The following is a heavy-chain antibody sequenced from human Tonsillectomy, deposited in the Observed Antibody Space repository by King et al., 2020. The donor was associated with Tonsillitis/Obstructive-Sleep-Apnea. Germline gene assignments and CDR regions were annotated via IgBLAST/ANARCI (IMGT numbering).Heavy chain of an antibody. CDR2: INHSGST. D-gene: IGHD4-17*01. CDR1: GGSFSGYY. Sequence: VQLQQWGAGLLKPSETLSLTCAVYGGSFSGYYWSWIRQPPGKGLEWIGEINHSGSTNYNPSLKSRVTISVDTSKNQFSLKLSSVTAADTAVYYCARDTPTVTTSGSYIASGDPWGQGTLVTVSS. J-gene: IGHJ5*02. CDR3: ARDTPTVTTSGSYIASGDP. V-gene: IGHV4-34*01.